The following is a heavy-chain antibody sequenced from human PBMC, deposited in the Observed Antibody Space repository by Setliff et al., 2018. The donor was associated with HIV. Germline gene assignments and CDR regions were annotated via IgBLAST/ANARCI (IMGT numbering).Heavy chain of an antibody. J-gene: IGHJ4*02. CDR2: IYHSGST. V-gene: IGHV4-38-2*01. CDR1: GYSISSGYY. Sequence: SETLSLTCAVSGYSISSGYYWGWIRQPPGKGLEWIGSIYHSGSTHYKSSLKSRVTISVDTSKNQFCLRLSSVTAADTAVYYCARGGGPDTNFDSWGRGTLVTV. D-gene: IGHD3-16*01. CDR3: ARGGGPDTNFDS.